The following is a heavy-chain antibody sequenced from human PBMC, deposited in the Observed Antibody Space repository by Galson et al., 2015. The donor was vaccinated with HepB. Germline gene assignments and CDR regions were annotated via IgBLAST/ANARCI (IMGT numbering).Heavy chain of an antibody. Sequence: CAISGDSVSSNSAAWNWIRQSPSRGLEWLGRTYYRSKWYNDYAVSVKSRITINPDTSKNQFSLQLNSVTPEDTAVYYCAREDLPKTTPLYYYYYMDVWGKGTTVTVSS. CDR1: GDSVSSNSAA. D-gene: IGHD2-15*01. J-gene: IGHJ6*03. CDR2: TYYRSKWYN. CDR3: AREDLPKTTPLYYYYYMDV. V-gene: IGHV6-1*01.